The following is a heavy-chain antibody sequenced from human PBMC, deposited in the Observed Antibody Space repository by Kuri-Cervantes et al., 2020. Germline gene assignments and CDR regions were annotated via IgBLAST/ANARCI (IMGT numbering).Heavy chain of an antibody. CDR2: ISSSSSTI. D-gene: IGHD5-12*01. Sequence: GGSLRLSCAASGFTFSSYSMNWVRQAPGKGLEWVSYISSSSSTIYYADSVKGRFTISRDNAKNSLYLQMNSLRDEDTAVYYCARDRRGYDSEYFQHWGQGTLVTVSS. CDR1: GFTFSSYS. V-gene: IGHV3-48*02. CDR3: ARDRRGYDSEYFQH. J-gene: IGHJ1*01.